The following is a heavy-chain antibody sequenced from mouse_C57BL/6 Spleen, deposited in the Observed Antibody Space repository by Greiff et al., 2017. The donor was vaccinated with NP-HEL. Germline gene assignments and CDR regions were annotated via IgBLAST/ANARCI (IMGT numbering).Heavy chain of an antibody. CDR1: GYTFTGYC. CDR2: INPHYGDT. Sequence: VQLQQSGPELVRPGASVKISCKASGYTFTGYCMHWVKQRPGKGLEWIGVINPHYGDTSYNEKFKGKATLTVDKSSSTAYMQLSSLTSEDSAVYFCARHGYDAWFAYWGQGTLVTVSA. J-gene: IGHJ3*01. D-gene: IGHD2-2*01. CDR3: ARHGYDAWFAY. V-gene: IGHV1-82*01.